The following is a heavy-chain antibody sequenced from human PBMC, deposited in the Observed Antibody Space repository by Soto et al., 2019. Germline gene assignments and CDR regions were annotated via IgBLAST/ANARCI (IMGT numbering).Heavy chain of an antibody. D-gene: IGHD6-19*01. J-gene: IGHJ3*02. V-gene: IGHV3-21*01. CDR3: ARDRAGRWLVRGTGDAFDI. Sequence: GGSLRLSCAASGFTFSSYSMNWVRQAPGKGLEWVSSISSSSSYIYYADSVKGRFTISRDNAKNSLYLQMDSLRAEDTAVYYCARDRAGRWLVRGTGDAFDIWGQGTMVTVSS. CDR2: ISSSSSYI. CDR1: GFTFSSYS.